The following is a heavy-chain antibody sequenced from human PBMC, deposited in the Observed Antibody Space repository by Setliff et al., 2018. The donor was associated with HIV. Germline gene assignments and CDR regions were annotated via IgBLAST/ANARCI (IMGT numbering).Heavy chain of an antibody. Sequence: GASVKVSCKASRSTFNSHTINWVRQAPGQGLDWMGRIIPILGVANYAQRFQGKVTITANKYTSTAYMELTRLRFDDTAMYYCVRGVQSPPHYSYYYMDVWGEGTMVTVSS. V-gene: IGHV1-69*02. CDR2: IIPILGVA. CDR1: RSTFNSHT. CDR3: VRGVQSPPHYSYYYMDV. D-gene: IGHD3-3*01. J-gene: IGHJ6*03.